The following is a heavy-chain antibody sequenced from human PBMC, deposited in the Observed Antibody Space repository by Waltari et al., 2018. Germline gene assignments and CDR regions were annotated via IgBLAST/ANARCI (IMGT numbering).Heavy chain of an antibody. Sequence: QVQLVESGGGVVQPGRSLRLSCAASGFTFSSYGMHWVRQAPGKGLEWVAVIWYDGSNKYYADSVKGRFTISRDNSKNTLYLQMNSLRAEDTAVYYCARDTSDCGGDCYGLDYWGQGTLVTVSS. D-gene: IGHD2-21*02. J-gene: IGHJ4*02. CDR3: ARDTSDCGGDCYGLDY. CDR1: GFTFSSYG. V-gene: IGHV3-33*01. CDR2: IWYDGSNK.